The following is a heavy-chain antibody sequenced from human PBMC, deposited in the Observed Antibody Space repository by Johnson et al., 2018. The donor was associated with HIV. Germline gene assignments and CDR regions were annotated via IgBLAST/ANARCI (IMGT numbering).Heavy chain of an antibody. D-gene: IGHD4-17*01. V-gene: IGHV3-15*01. J-gene: IGHJ3*02. CDR2: IYSETDGGTT. Sequence: MQLVESGGGLVKPGGSLRLSCAASGFTFINAWMNWVRQAPGKGLECVGRIYSETDGGTTDYADSVKCRFTISRDNSKNTLYLQMNSLRAEDTAVYYCAREDLYGAGPDAFDIWGQGTMVTVSS. CDR1: GFTFINAW. CDR3: AREDLYGAGPDAFDI.